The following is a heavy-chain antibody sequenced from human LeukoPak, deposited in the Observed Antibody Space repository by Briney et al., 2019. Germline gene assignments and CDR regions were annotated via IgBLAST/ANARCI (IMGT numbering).Heavy chain of an antibody. Sequence: PSETLSLTCTVSGGSIGSGDYYWSWIRQPPGKGLEWIGYIYYSGSTYYNPSLKSRVTISVDTSKNQFSLKLSSVTAADTAVYYCARARGYYGSGSYSSAGDAFDIWGQGTMVTVSS. CDR1: GGSIGSGDYY. V-gene: IGHV4-30-4*01. CDR2: IYYSGST. D-gene: IGHD3-10*01. CDR3: ARARGYYGSGSYSSAGDAFDI. J-gene: IGHJ3*02.